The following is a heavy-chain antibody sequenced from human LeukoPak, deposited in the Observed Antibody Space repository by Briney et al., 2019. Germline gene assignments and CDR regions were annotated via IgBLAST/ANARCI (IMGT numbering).Heavy chain of an antibody. Sequence: SETLSLTCTVSGGATSSSSYCWGWIRQPPGKGLEWIGCISYSGSTYYNSSLRSRVTISVDTSRNQFSLKLSSVTAADTAVYYCARAAVAGAGLLWFDPWGQGTLGTVSS. CDR1: GGATSSSSYC. CDR3: ARAAVAGAGLLWFDP. D-gene: IGHD6-19*01. J-gene: IGHJ5*02. CDR2: ISYSGST. V-gene: IGHV4-39*01.